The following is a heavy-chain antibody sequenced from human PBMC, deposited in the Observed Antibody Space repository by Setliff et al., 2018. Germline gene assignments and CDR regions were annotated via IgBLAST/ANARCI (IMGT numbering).Heavy chain of an antibody. J-gene: IGHJ4*02. CDR2: IGHTGSI. CDR3: ARDLGHGGDSDY. V-gene: IGHV4-38-2*02. CDR1: GYSISSGYI. Sequence: SETLSLTCTVSGYSISSGYIWGWIRQPPGKGLEWVGNIGHTGSINYNPSLKSRLTISRDTSKNQVSLKMNSVTATDTAVYYCARDLGHGGDSDYWGQGILVTVSS. D-gene: IGHD2-21*02.